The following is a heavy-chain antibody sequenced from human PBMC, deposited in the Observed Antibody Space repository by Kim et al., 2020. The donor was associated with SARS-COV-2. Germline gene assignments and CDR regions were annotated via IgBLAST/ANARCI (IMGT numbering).Heavy chain of an antibody. CDR2: IYYSGST. CDR3: ARVGSSPSLAYYYYYYMDV. V-gene: IGHV4-39*01. J-gene: IGHJ6*03. Sequence: SETLSLTCTVSGGSISSSSYYWGWIRQPTGKGLEWIGNIYYSGSTYYNPSLKSRVTISVDTSKNQFSLKLNSVTAADTAVYYCARVGSSPSLAYYYYYYMDVWGKGTTVTVSS. D-gene: IGHD6-6*01. CDR1: GGSISSSSYY.